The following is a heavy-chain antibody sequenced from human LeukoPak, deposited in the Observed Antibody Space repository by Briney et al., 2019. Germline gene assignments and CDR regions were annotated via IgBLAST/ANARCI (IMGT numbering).Heavy chain of an antibody. D-gene: IGHD5-12*01. V-gene: IGHV3-74*01. CDR3: ARGRGYSGYDSWFDP. CDR2: SNSDGSST. Sequence: GGSLRLSCAASGFTFSSYWMHWVRQAPGKGLVWVSRSNSDGSSTSYADSVKGRFTISRDNAKNTLYLQMNSLRAEDTAVYYCARGRGYSGYDSWFDPWGQGTLVTVSS. CDR1: GFTFSSYW. J-gene: IGHJ5*02.